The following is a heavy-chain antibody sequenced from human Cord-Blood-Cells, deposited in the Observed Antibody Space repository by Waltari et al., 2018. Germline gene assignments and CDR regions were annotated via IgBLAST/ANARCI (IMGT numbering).Heavy chain of an antibody. CDR1: GYTFTGYY. CDR3: ARGFLEWLLSDGLDY. CDR2: INPNSGGT. V-gene: IGHV1-2*02. Sequence: QVQLVQSGAEVKKPGASVKVSCKASGYTFTGYYMHWVRQAPGQGLEWMGLINPNSGGTNYAQKFQCRVTMARDTCISTAYMELSRLISDDTAVYYCARGFLEWLLSDGLDYWGQGTLVTVSS. D-gene: IGHD3-3*01. J-gene: IGHJ4*02.